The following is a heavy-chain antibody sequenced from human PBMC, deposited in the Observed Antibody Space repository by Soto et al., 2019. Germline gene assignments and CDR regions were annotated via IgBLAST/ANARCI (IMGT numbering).Heavy chain of an antibody. CDR3: ATEWLFEDIVVVVDVDAFDI. D-gene: IGHD2-15*01. CDR1: GFTFSSYA. CDR2: ISGSGGST. V-gene: IGHV3-23*01. J-gene: IGHJ3*02. Sequence: GGSLRLSCAASGFTFSSYAMSWVRQAPGKGLEWVSAISGSGGSTYYADSVKGRFTISRDNSKNTLYLQMNSLRAEDTAVYSCATEWLFEDIVVVVDVDAFDIWGQGTMVIVSS.